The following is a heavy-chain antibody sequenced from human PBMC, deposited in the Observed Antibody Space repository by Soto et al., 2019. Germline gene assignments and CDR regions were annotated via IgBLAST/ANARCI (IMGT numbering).Heavy chain of an antibody. J-gene: IGHJ6*02. D-gene: IGHD3-9*01. CDR3: ARADILTGVRPLYYYGMDV. CDR1: GYTFTSYY. CDR2: INPSGGST. V-gene: IGHV1-46*01. Sequence: GASVKVSCKASGYTFTSYYMHWVRQAPGQGLEWMGIINPSGGSTSYAQKFRGRVTMTRDTSTSTVYMELSSLRSEDTAVYYCARADILTGVRPLYYYGMDVWGQGTTVTVSS.